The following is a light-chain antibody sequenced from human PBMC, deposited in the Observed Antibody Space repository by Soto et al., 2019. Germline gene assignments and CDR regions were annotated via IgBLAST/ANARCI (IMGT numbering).Light chain of an antibody. CDR1: QDISTY. J-gene: IGKJ4*01. V-gene: IGKV1-9*01. Sequence: DIQLTQSPSFLSASVGDRVTLTCRASQDISTYLAWFQQKPGKAPNLLIYVASTLQDGVPSRFSGSGSGTQYTLTINNLQPEDFAPYYCQQADSYPLTFGGGTEVEIK. CDR2: VAS. CDR3: QQADSYPLT.